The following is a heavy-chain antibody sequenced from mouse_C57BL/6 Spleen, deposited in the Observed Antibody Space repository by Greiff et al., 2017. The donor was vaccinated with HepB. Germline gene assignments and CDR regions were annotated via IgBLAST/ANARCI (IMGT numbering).Heavy chain of an antibody. Sequence: EVKLVESGGGLVQPGGSLKLSCAASGFTFSDYYMYWVRQTPEKRLEWVAYISNGGGSTYYPDTVKGRFTISRDNAKNTLYLQMSRLKSEDTAMYYCARRGGDGYYWYFDVWGTGTTVTVSS. J-gene: IGHJ1*03. CDR2: ISNGGGST. V-gene: IGHV5-12*01. CDR1: GFTFSDYY. D-gene: IGHD2-3*01. CDR3: ARRGGDGYYWYFDV.